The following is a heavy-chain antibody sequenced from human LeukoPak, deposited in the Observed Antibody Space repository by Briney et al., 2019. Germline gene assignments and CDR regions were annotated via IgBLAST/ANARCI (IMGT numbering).Heavy chain of an antibody. Sequence: GGSLRLSCEASGFTFSSYWMYWVRQAPGKGLVCVSRIKSDGSTTNYADSVKGRFTISRDNAKNSLYLQMNSLRAEDTAVYYCARVPHCSGGSCYSGHDYWGQGTLVTVSS. J-gene: IGHJ4*02. CDR2: IKSDGSTT. CDR3: ARVPHCSGGSCYSGHDY. V-gene: IGHV3-74*01. D-gene: IGHD2-15*01. CDR1: GFTFSSYW.